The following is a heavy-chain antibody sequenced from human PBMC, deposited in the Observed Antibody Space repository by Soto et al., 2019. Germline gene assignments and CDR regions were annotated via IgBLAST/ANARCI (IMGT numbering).Heavy chain of an antibody. CDR1: GFTVNSNY. J-gene: IGHJ6*02. CDR3: AKGDGFILAV. Sequence: EVQVLATGGGLIQPGGSLRLSCAASGFTVNSNYMSWVRQAPGEGLQWVSITNTGGTTYYADSVKGRFTVSRDNSKNTLYLQMNRLSAEDTAVYYCAKGDGFILAVWGQGTTVSVSS. V-gene: IGHV3-53*02. D-gene: IGHD1-26*01. CDR2: TNTGGTT.